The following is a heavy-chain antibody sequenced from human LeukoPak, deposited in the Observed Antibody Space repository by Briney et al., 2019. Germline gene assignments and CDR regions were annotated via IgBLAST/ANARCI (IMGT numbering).Heavy chain of an antibody. D-gene: IGHD3-10*01. CDR1: GYTFTSYY. J-gene: IGHJ4*02. V-gene: IGHV1-46*01. CDR2: INPSGGST. CDR3: ARDGAHYGSGSYYVDY. Sequence: ASVKVSCKASGYTFTSYYMHWVRQAPGQGLEWMRIINPSGGSTSYAQKFQGRVTMTRDTSTSTVYMELSSLRSEDTAVYYCARDGAHYGSGSYYVDYWGQGTLVTVSS.